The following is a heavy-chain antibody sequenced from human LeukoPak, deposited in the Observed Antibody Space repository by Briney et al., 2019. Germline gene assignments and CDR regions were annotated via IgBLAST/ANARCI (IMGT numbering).Heavy chain of an antibody. CDR1: GFTFSSYS. V-gene: IGHV3-21*01. CDR3: ARAVDYYDSSGYYYATTSDY. J-gene: IGHJ4*02. CDR2: ISSSSSYI. Sequence: GGSLRLPCAASGFTFSSYSMNWVRQAPGKGLEWVSSISSSSSYIYYADSVKGRFTISRDNAKNSLYLQMNSLRAEDTAVYYCARAVDYYDSSGYYYATTSDYWGQGTLVTVSS. D-gene: IGHD3-22*01.